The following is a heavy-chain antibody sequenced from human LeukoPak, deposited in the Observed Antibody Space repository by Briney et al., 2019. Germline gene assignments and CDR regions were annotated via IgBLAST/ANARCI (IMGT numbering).Heavy chain of an antibody. CDR1: GFTFSTYW. D-gene: IGHD2-2*01. Sequence: GGSLRLSCSASGFTFSTYWMSWVRQAPGKGLEWVANMRRDGNEIYYLDSVRGRFTISRDNAKNSLYLQMDSLRVEDTAVYYCARDLCSTTSCFDYWGQGTLVSVSS. J-gene: IGHJ4*02. CDR2: MRRDGNEI. CDR3: ARDLCSTTSCFDY. V-gene: IGHV3-7*01.